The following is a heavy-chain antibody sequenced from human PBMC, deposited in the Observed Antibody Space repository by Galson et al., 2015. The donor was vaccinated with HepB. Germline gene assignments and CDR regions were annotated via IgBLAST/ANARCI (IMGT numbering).Heavy chain of an antibody. V-gene: IGHV3-15*01. CDR2: IKSKTDGGTT. CDR1: GFTFSNAW. Sequence: SLRLSCAASGFTFSNAWMSWVRQAPGKGLEWVGRIKSKTDGGTTDYAAPVKGRFTISRDDSKNTLYLQMNSLKTEDTAVYYCTTGGWCSGGSCPAPYYYYYMDVWGKGTTVTVSS. CDR3: TTGGWCSGGSCPAPYYYYYMDV. D-gene: IGHD2-15*01. J-gene: IGHJ6*03.